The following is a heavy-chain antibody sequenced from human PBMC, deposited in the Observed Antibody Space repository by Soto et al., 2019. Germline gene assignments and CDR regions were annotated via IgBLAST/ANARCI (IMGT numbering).Heavy chain of an antibody. V-gene: IGHV3-21*03. CDR2: ISSSSSYI. CDR1: GFTFSCYS. D-gene: IGHD3-22*01. Sequence: LRLSCAASGFTFSCYSMNWVRQAPGKGLEWVSSISSSSSYIYYADSVKGRFTISRDNAKNSLYLQMNSLRADATAEYDCVSHPNYYYYRSGSPESRVNCFVPWRQGALVAVSS. CDR3: VSHPNYYYYRSGSPESRVNCFVP. J-gene: IGHJ5*02.